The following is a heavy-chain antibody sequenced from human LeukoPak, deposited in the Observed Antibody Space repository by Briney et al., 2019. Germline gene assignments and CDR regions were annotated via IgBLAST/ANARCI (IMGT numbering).Heavy chain of an antibody. CDR3: ARARVGSRFDP. Sequence: GRSLRLSCAASAFTFNSYGMHWVRQAPGKGLEWVAVISYDGSKKYFADSVKGRFTISRDNSKNTLFLQMNSLRTEDTAVYYCARARVGSRFDPWGQGTLVTVSS. CDR1: AFTFNSYG. D-gene: IGHD2-15*01. J-gene: IGHJ5*02. CDR2: ISYDGSKK. V-gene: IGHV3-30*03.